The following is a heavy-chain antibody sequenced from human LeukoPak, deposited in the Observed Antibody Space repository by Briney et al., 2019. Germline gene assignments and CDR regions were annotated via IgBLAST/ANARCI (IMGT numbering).Heavy chain of an antibody. CDR3: TRATVAAVGSSSTYYFDY. CDR2: LYYGGST. J-gene: IGHJ4*02. CDR1: GGSFSGYF. V-gene: IGHV4-59*08. Sequence: PSETLSLTCTVSGGSFSGYFWSWIRQPPGKGLEWIAYLYYGGSTNYNPSLRSRVTISVDTTTNHFSLKLTSVTAADTAMYFCTRATVAAVGSSSTYYFDYWGQGILVTVSS. D-gene: IGHD6-13*01.